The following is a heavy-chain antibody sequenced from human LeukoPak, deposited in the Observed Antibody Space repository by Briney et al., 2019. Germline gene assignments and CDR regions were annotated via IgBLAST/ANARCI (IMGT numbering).Heavy chain of an antibody. CDR2: IYYSGST. D-gene: IGHD3-10*01. CDR1: GGSISSHNYY. V-gene: IGHV4-39*01. J-gene: IGHJ4*02. CDR3: ARHEGVWFGELFHLDY. Sequence: SETLSLTCTVSGGSISSHNYYWGWIRQPPGKGLEWIGSIYYSGSTYYNPSLKSRVTISVDTSKNQFSLKLSSVTAVDTAVYYCARHEGVWFGELFHLDYWGQGSLVTVSS.